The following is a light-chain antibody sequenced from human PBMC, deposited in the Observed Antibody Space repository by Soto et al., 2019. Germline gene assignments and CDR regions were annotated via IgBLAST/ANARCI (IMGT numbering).Light chain of an antibody. CDR1: QSITNW. V-gene: IGKV1-5*03. Sequence: DIQLTQSPSTLSASVGDRVTITFRASQSITNWLAWYQQKPGKAPKVLIHMASSLKSGVPSRFSGSGSGTEFTLTITSLQPDDSATYYCQQYNSLSSVSFGGGTKVEI. CDR3: QQYNSLSSVS. J-gene: IGKJ4*01. CDR2: MAS.